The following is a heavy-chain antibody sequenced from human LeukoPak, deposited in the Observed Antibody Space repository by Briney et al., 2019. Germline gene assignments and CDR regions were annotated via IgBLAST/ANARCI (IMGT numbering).Heavy chain of an antibody. D-gene: IGHD3-10*01. J-gene: IGHJ5*02. V-gene: IGHV3-7*01. CDR1: GFTFTTYW. Sequence: GGSLRLSCAASGFTFTTYWMGWVRQAPGKGLEWVANIKQDGSEQYYVDSVKGRFTISRDNAKNSLSLQMNSLRAEDTAVYYCARPLMYYYGSETYFWFDPWGQGTLVTVSS. CDR2: IKQDGSEQ. CDR3: ARPLMYYYGSETYFWFDP.